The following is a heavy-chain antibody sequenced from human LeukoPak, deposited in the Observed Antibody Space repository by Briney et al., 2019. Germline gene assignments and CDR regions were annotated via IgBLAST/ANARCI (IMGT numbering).Heavy chain of an antibody. V-gene: IGHV1-69*13. Sequence: ASVKVSCKASGGTFSSYAISWVRQAPGQGLEWMGGIIPIFGTANYAQKFQGRATITADESTSTAYMELSSLRSEDTAVYYCASTAPASTYYYYYYMDVWGKGTTVTVSS. CDR1: GGTFSSYA. J-gene: IGHJ6*03. CDR2: IIPIFGTA. D-gene: IGHD5-18*01. CDR3: ASTAPASTYYYYYYMDV.